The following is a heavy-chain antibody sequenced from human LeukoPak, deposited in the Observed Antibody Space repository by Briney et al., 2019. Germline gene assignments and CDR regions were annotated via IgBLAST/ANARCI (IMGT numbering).Heavy chain of an antibody. CDR3: AKERYYYDSSGCFDY. V-gene: IGHV3-30*02. D-gene: IGHD3-22*01. Sequence: GGSLRLSCAASGFTFSSYAMSWVRQAPGKGLEWVAFIQYDGSIKYYGDSAKGRFSISRDNSKNTLDLQMNSLRVEDTAVYYCAKERYYYDSSGCFDYWGQGTLVTVSS. CDR2: IQYDGSIK. J-gene: IGHJ4*02. CDR1: GFTFSSYA.